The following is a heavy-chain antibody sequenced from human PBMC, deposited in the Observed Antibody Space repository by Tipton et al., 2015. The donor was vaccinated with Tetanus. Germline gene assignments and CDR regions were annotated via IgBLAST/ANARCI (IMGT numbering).Heavy chain of an antibody. CDR1: GGSISSYY. CDR2: IYTSEST. Sequence: TLSLTCTVSGGSISSYYWSWIRQPAGKGLEWIGRIYTSESTNYNPSLKGRATISVDPSKNQISLKLTSVAAADAAIYYCARQTEGKFDYWGQGTLVTVSS. V-gene: IGHV4-4*07. CDR3: ARQTEGKFDY. J-gene: IGHJ4*02. D-gene: IGHD3-10*01.